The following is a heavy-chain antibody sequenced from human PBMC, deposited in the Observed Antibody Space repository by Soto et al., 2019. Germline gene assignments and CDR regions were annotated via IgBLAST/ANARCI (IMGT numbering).Heavy chain of an antibody. J-gene: IGHJ3*02. Sequence: QLQLQESGPGLVKPSETLSLTCTVSGGSISSSSYYWGWIRQPPGKGLEWIGSIYYSGSTYYNPSLKRRLTISVDTSKNQFSLKLSSVTAADTAVYYCARLPSLSCSGGSCPGAFDIWGQGTMVTVSS. D-gene: IGHD2-15*01. CDR1: GGSISSSSYY. CDR3: ARLPSLSCSGGSCPGAFDI. V-gene: IGHV4-39*01. CDR2: IYYSGST.